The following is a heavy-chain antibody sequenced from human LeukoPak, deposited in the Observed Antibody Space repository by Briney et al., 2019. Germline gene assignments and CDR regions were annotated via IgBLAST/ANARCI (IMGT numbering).Heavy chain of an antibody. J-gene: IGHJ4*02. V-gene: IGHV3-23*01. Sequence: GGSLRLSCAASGLSFSTYAMSWVRQAPGKGLEWVAGISGSGVDTHYAGSVNGRFRISRDNSANTLYLQMNSLREEDTALYYCASGTYRLVDYWGPGTQVAVSP. CDR3: ASGTYRLVDY. CDR1: GLSFSTYA. CDR2: ISGSGVDT. D-gene: IGHD3-10*01.